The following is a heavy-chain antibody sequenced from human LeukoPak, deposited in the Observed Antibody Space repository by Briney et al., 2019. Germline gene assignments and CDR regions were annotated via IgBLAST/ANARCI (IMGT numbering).Heavy chain of an antibody. Sequence: PGGSLRLSCAASGFTFDDYAMHWVRQAPGKGLEWVSGISWNSGSIGYADSVKGRFTISRDNAKNSLYLQMNSLRAEDTALYYCAKDTSSGLDYWGQGTLATVSS. V-gene: IGHV3-9*01. D-gene: IGHD6-19*01. CDR2: ISWNSGSI. CDR3: AKDTSSGLDY. CDR1: GFTFDDYA. J-gene: IGHJ4*02.